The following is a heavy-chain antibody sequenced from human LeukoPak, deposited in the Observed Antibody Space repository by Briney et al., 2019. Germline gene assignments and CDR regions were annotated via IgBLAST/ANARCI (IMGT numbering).Heavy chain of an antibody. CDR2: ISGSSHYT. J-gene: IGHJ4*02. V-gene: IGHV3-11*06. Sequence: GGSLRLSCAASGFTFSDHYMSWIRQAPGKGLEWVSYISGSSHYTNTADSVKGRFTISRDNAKNSLYLQMNSLRTEDTAVYYCARVTLYGDSALDYWGQGTLVTVSS. CDR1: GFTFSDHY. D-gene: IGHD4-17*01. CDR3: ARVTLYGDSALDY.